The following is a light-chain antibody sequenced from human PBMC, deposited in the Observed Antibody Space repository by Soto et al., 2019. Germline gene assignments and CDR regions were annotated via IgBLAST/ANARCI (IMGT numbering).Light chain of an antibody. V-gene: IGKV3-20*01. J-gene: IGKJ4*01. Sequence: EIVLTQSPGTLSLSPGERATLSCRASQSVDSTYLAWYQQKPGQAPRLLIYGASSRATGIPDRFSGSGSGTEFTLTISSLQSQDFEVYYCQQYNNWPPTFGGGTQVDI. CDR2: GAS. CDR1: QSVDSTY. CDR3: QQYNNWPPT.